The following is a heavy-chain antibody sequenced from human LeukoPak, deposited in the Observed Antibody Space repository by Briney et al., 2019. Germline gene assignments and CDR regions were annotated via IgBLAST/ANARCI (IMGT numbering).Heavy chain of an antibody. Sequence: PGGSLRLSCAGSGFTFSSYAMSWVRQAPGKGLEWVSSITGSGSNTYYADSVEGRFTISRDNSKNTLYLQMTSLRAEDTAVYYCAKDEAVAGIRNDQWGQGTLVTVSP. CDR2: ITGSGSNT. CDR3: AKDEAVAGIRNDQ. CDR1: GFTFSSYA. D-gene: IGHD6-19*01. V-gene: IGHV3-23*01. J-gene: IGHJ4*02.